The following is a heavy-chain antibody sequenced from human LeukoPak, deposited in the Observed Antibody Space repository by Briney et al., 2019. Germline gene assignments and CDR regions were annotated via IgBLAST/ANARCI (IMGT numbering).Heavy chain of an antibody. CDR2: IRFDGNPT. CDR3: AKDLSYGPDY. D-gene: IGHD5-18*01. Sequence: GGSLRLSCAASGFTFSNRGMHWVSQAPGKGLEWLSFIRFDGNPTYSADSVKGRFTISRDNSKNTVYLQMNSLRVEDTAVYYCAKDLSYGPDYWGQGTLVTVSS. J-gene: IGHJ4*02. CDR1: GFTFSNRG. V-gene: IGHV3-30*02.